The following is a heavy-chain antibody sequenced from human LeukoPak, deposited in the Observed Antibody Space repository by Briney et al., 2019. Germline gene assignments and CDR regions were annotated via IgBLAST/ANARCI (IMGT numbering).Heavy chain of an antibody. CDR3: ARVVGWWEVTAPSYFDY. Sequence: ASVKVSCKASGYTFTSYGISWVRQAPGQGLEWMGWISAYNGNTNYAQKLQGRVTMTTDTSTSTAYMELRSLRSDDTAVYYCARVVGWWEVTAPSYFDYWGQGTLVTVSS. CDR2: ISAYNGNT. CDR1: GYTFTSYG. V-gene: IGHV1-18*01. D-gene: IGHD2-21*02. J-gene: IGHJ4*02.